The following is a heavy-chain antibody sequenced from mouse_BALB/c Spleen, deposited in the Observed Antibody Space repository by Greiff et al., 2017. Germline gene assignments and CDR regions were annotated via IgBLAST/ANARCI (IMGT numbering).Heavy chain of an antibody. CDR3: ARRLWLTGGPAWFAY. Sequence: QVQLKESAAELARPGASVKMSCKASGYTFTSYTMHWVKQRPGQGLEWIGYINPSSGYTEYNQKFKDKTTLTADKSSSTAYMQLSSLTSEDSAVYYCARRLWLTGGPAWFAYWGQGTLVTVSA. D-gene: IGHD4-1*01. CDR1: GYTFTSYT. J-gene: IGHJ3*01. CDR2: INPSSGYT. V-gene: IGHV1-4*02.